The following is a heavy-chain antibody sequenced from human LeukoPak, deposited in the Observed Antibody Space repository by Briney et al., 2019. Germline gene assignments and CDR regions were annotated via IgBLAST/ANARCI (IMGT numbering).Heavy chain of an antibody. D-gene: IGHD4-17*01. CDR2: INAGNGNT. J-gene: IGHJ5*02. CDR1: GYTFTSYA. V-gene: IGHV1-3*01. CDR3: AREGDGDYGSINWFDP. Sequence: GASVKVSCKASGYTFTSYAMHWVRQAPGQRLEWMGWINAGNGNTKYLQKFQGRVTITRDTSASTAYMELSSLRSEDTAEYYCAREGDGDYGSINWFDPWGQGTLVTVSS.